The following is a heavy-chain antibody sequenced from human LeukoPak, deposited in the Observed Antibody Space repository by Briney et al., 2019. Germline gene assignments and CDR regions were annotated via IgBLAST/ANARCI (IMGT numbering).Heavy chain of an antibody. CDR3: ARAYYYDSDGDAFDI. D-gene: IGHD3-22*01. V-gene: IGHV3-48*04. CDR1: GFTFTNYN. Sequence: PGGSLRLSCAASGFTFTNYNMNWVRQAPGKGLEWVTYISTSSAVIYYADSVKGRFTISRDNAKNSLYLQMNSLRAEDTAVYYCARAYYYDSDGDAFDIWGQGTMVTVSS. J-gene: IGHJ3*02. CDR2: ISTSSAVI.